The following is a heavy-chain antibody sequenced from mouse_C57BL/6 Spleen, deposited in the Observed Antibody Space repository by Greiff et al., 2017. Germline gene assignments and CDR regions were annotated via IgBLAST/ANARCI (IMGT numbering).Heavy chain of an antibody. J-gene: IGHJ3*01. V-gene: IGHV1-55*01. CDR2: IYPGSGST. CDR3: ARGDYDEGAWLAY. D-gene: IGHD2-4*01. CDR1: GYTFTSYW. Sequence: VQLQQPGAELVKPGASVKMSCKASGYTFTSYWITWVKQRPGQGLEWIGDIYPGSGSTNYNEKFKSKATLTVDTSSSTAYMQLSSLTSEDSAVYYCARGDYDEGAWLAYWGQGTLVTVSA.